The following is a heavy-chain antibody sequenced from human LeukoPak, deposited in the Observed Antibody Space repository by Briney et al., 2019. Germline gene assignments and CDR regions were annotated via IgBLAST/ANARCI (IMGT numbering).Heavy chain of an antibody. J-gene: IGHJ4*02. CDR2: IYYSGST. V-gene: IGHV4-59*12. CDR3: ASRVDTAMVYFDY. CDR1: GGSISSYY. D-gene: IGHD5-18*01. Sequence: PSGTLSLTCTVSGGSISSYYWSWIRQPPGKGLEWIGYIYYSGSTNYNPSLKSRVTISVDTSKSQFSLKLSSVTAADTAVYYCASRVDTAMVYFDYWGQGTLVTVSS.